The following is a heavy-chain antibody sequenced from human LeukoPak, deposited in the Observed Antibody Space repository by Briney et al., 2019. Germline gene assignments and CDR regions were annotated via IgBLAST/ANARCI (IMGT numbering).Heavy chain of an antibody. CDR2: INPNSGGT. V-gene: IGHV1-2*02. CDR1: GYTFSGFN. J-gene: IGHJ4*02. Sequence: ASVNLPCKASGYTFSGFNMHWVRQAPGQGLEWMGWINPNSGGTNYAQKFQGRVTMTRDTSISTAYMELSRLTSDDTAVYYCARDLALTGNFDYWGQGTLVTVSS. CDR3: ARDLALTGNFDY. D-gene: IGHD1-20*01.